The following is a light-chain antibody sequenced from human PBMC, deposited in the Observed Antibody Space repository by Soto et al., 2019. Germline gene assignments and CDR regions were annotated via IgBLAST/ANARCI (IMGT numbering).Light chain of an antibody. CDR2: GDT. J-gene: IGLJ3*02. V-gene: IGLV1-40*01. CDR1: SSNVGAGYD. CDR3: QSYDTALNVYAV. Sequence: QSVLTQPPSVSGAPGQRVTISCTGSSSNVGAGYDVHWYQQLPGTAPKLLIYGDTNRPSGVPDRFSGSKSATSASLVITGLQADDEADYYCQSYDTALNVYAVFGGGTEVTVL.